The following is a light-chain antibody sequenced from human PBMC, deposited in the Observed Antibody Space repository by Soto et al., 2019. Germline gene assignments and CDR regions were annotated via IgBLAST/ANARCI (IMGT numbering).Light chain of an antibody. J-gene: IGKJ4*01. V-gene: IGKV3-15*01. CDR1: QSVSSN. CDR2: GAS. Sequence: EIVMTQSPATLSVSLGERATLSCRASQSVSSNLAWYQLKPGQAPRLLIYGASTRATGIPARFSGSGSGTEFTLTISSLQPEDFATYYCQQLNTYPLTFGGGTKVDIK. CDR3: QQLNTYPLT.